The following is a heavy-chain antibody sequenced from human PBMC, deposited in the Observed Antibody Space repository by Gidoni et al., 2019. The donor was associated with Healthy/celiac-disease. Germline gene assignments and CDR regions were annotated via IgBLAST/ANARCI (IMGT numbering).Heavy chain of an antibody. CDR1: GFTFSSDG. Sequence: QVQRVESGGGVVQPGTSLILSCAAAGFTFSSDGMHWVRQAPGKGLEWVAVISYDGSNKYYADSVKGRFTISRDNSKNTLYLQMNSLRAEDTAVYYCAKDLEGYYYDSSGYLLAYWGQGTLVTVSS. J-gene: IGHJ4*02. D-gene: IGHD3-22*01. CDR3: AKDLEGYYYDSSGYLLAY. V-gene: IGHV3-30*18. CDR2: ISYDGSNK.